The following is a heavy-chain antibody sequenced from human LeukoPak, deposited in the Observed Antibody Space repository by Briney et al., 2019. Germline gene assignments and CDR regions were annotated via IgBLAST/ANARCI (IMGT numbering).Heavy chain of an antibody. CDR2: INSRGNII. CDR3: VRDGRQDRVGVIRLFDY. CDR1: GFTFSNYE. V-gene: IGHV3-48*03. D-gene: IGHD3-10*01. Sequence: QPGGPLRLSCAASGFTFSNYEMIWLRQAPGKRLEWVSYINSRGNIIYYIDSVKGRFTISRDNAKNTLFLQMNSLTAEDTAIYYCVRDGRQDRVGVIRLFDYWGQGTLVTVSS. J-gene: IGHJ4*02.